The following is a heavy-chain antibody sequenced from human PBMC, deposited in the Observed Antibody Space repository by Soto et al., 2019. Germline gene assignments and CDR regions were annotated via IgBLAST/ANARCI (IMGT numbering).Heavy chain of an antibody. CDR2: VIIGSDNL. V-gene: IGHV3-23*01. CDR3: AYDCGGEAFFDY. Sequence: EVQLLGSGGGLVQPGGSLRLSCEASGFTFTNYGMSWLRQAPGKGLEWLATVIIGSDNLHYADSVKGRFTISRDNSRNTLYLQMNSLRPEDEAVYYCAYDCGGEAFFDYWGRGTEVTVTS. CDR1: GFTFTNYG. D-gene: IGHD3-10*01. J-gene: IGHJ4*02.